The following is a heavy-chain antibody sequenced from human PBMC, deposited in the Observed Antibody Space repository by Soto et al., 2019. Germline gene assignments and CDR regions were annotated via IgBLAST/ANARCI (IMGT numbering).Heavy chain of an antibody. V-gene: IGHV4-59*08. Sequence: PSETLSLTCTVSGGSISSYYWSWIRQPPGKGLEWIGYIYYSGSTNYNPSLKSRVTISVDTSKNQFSLKLSSVTAADTAVYYCARINYHADYGWSDPWRQATLVTVS. CDR2: IYYSGST. CDR1: GGSISSYY. J-gene: IGHJ5*02. CDR3: ARINYHADYGWSDP. D-gene: IGHD4-17*01.